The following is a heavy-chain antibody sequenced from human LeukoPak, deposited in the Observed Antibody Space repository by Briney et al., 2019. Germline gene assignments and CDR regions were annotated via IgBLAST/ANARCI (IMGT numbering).Heavy chain of an antibody. CDR1: GGSFSGYY. CDR2: INHSGST. CDR3: AREAQYYDSSGLQH. Sequence: SETLSLTCAVYGGSFSGYYWSWIRQPPGKGLEWIGEINHSGSTNYNPSLKSRVTISVDTSKNQFSLKLSSMTAADTAVYYCAREAQYYDSSGLQHWGQGTLVTVSS. D-gene: IGHD3-22*01. J-gene: IGHJ1*01. V-gene: IGHV4-34*01.